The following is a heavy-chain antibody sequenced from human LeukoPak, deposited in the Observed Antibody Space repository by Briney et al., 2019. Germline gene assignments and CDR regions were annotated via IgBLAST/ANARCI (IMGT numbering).Heavy chain of an antibody. J-gene: IGHJ6*03. Sequence: GGSLRLSCAASGFTFSSYNMNWVRQTPGQGLEWVSSITSGSSHIYYADSVKGRFTISRDNAKSSLYLQMNSLRAEDTAVYYCASDPYSGSYGADYYYYMDVWGKGTTVTISS. CDR1: GFTFSSYN. CDR2: ITSGSSHI. V-gene: IGHV3-21*01. CDR3: ASDPYSGSYGADYYYYMDV. D-gene: IGHD1-26*01.